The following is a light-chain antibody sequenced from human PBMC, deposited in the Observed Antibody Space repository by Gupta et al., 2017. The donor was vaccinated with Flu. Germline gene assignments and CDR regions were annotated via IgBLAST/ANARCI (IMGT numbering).Light chain of an antibody. CDR2: GDF. Sequence: GKTARITCGGNKIGSKSVHWYQQKPGQAPVLVLYGDFDRPSGIPERFSASNSAHTATLTISRVDVGDEADYFCQVWDSTCVSLVLGGGAKL. CDR1: KIGSKS. CDR3: QVWDSTCVSLV. V-gene: IGLV3-21*03. J-gene: IGLJ2*01.